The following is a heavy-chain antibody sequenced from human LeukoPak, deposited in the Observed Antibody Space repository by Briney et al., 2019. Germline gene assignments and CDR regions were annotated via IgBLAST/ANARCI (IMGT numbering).Heavy chain of an antibody. CDR2: ISCDGSNK. J-gene: IGHJ6*02. CDR3: ARDESGWYSYYGMDV. D-gene: IGHD6-19*01. Sequence: GGSLRLSCAASGFTFSSYAMHWVRQAPGKGLEWVAVISCDGSNKYYADSVKGRFTISRDNSKNTLYLQMNSLRAEDTAVYYCARDESGWYSYYGMDVWGQGTTVTVSS. V-gene: IGHV3-30-3*01. CDR1: GFTFSSYA.